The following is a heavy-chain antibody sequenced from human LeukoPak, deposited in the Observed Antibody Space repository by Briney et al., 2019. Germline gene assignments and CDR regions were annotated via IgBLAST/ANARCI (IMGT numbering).Heavy chain of an antibody. J-gene: IGHJ3*02. V-gene: IGHV4-61*02. CDR3: ARDHDPYYYDSSGYAFDI. D-gene: IGHD3-22*01. CDR2: IYTSGST. Sequence: SETLSLTCTVSGGSISSGSYYWSWLRQPAGKGLEWIGRIYTSGSTNYNPSLKSRVTISVDTSKNQFSLKLSSVTAADTAVYYCARDHDPYYYDSSGYAFDIWGQGTMVTVSS. CDR1: GGSISSGSYY.